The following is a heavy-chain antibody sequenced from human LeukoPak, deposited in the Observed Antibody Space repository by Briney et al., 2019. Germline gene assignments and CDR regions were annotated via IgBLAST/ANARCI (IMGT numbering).Heavy chain of an antibody. CDR1: GFTFSTYS. D-gene: IGHD5-24*01. V-gene: IGHV3-48*02. J-gene: IGHJ4*02. CDR2: ISSSTSTI. CDR3: ARAGGDGYNPMWDY. Sequence: GGSLRLSCAAPGFTFSTYSMNWVRQAPGKGLEWVSYISSSTSTIYYADSVKGRFTISRDNAKNSLYLQMNSLRDEDTAVYYCARAGGDGYNPMWDYWGQGTLVTVSS.